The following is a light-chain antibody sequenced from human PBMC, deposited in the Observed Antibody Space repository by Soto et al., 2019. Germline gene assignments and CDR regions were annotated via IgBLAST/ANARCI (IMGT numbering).Light chain of an antibody. Sequence: QSVLTQSPSASASLGASVKLTCTLSSGHSNYAIAWHQQQSEKGPRYLMKLNSDGSHSKGDGIPDRFSGSSSGAERYLTISSLQSEDEADYYRQTWGSGIVVFGGGTKRTVL. J-gene: IGLJ2*01. CDR2: LNSDGSH. V-gene: IGLV4-69*01. CDR1: SGHSNYA. CDR3: QTWGSGIVV.